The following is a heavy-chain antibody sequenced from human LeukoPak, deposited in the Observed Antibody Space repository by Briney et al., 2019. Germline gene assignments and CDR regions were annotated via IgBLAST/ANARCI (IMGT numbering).Heavy chain of an antibody. CDR2: ISSSSSYI. CDR3: ARADEMATIDDWFDP. J-gene: IGHJ5*02. V-gene: IGHV3-21*01. D-gene: IGHD5-24*01. CDR1: GFTFSSYS. Sequence: PGGSLRLSCAASGFTFSSYSMNWVRQAPGKGLEWVSSISSSSSYIYYADSVKGRFTISRDNAKNSLYLQMNSLRAEDTAVYYCARADEMATIDDWFDPWGQGTLVTVSS.